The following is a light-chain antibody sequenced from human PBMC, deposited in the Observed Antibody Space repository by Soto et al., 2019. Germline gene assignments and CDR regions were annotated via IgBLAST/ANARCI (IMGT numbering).Light chain of an antibody. CDR1: ESVSSY. Sequence: EIVMTQSLATLSVSPGEGSTLSCRSSESVSSYLAWYQHKPGQAPRLLIYGASSRATGIPDRFSGSGSGTDFTLTISRLEPEDFAVFYCHQCDSSPWTFGQGTKVDIK. CDR3: HQCDSSPWT. V-gene: IGKV3-20*01. J-gene: IGKJ1*01. CDR2: GAS.